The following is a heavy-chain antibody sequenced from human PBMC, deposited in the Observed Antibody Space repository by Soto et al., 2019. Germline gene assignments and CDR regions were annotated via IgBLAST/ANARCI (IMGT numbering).Heavy chain of an antibody. Sequence: QVQLVQSGAEVKKPGSSVKVSCEASGCTFSSYAISWVRQAPGQGLEWLGGIIPIFGTANYAQKLQGRVTITADESKSTDYMELSSLRSEDTAVYYCARGPRGTICGVVLDYWGQGTLVTVSS. CDR3: ARGPRGTICGVVLDY. V-gene: IGHV1-69*01. CDR2: IIPIFGTA. D-gene: IGHD3-3*01. J-gene: IGHJ4*02. CDR1: GCTFSSYA.